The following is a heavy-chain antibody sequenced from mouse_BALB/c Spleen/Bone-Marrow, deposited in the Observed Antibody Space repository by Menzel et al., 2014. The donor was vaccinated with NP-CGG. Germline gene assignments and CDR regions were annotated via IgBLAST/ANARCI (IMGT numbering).Heavy chain of an antibody. CDR1: GFTFSSFG. Sequence: DVKLVESGGGLVQPGGTRKLSCAASGFTFSSFGMHWVRQAPEKGLEWVAYISSGSSTIYYADTVKGRFTISRDNPKNTLFLQMTSLRSEATAMYYCARSLYYRYDFFDYWGQGTTLTVSS. V-gene: IGHV5-17*02. CDR2: ISSGSSTI. CDR3: ARSLYYRYDFFDY. D-gene: IGHD2-14*01. J-gene: IGHJ2*01.